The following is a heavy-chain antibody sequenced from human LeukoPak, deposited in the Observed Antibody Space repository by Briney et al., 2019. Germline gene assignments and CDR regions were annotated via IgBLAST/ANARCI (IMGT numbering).Heavy chain of an antibody. V-gene: IGHV3-7*01. CDR1: GFPFSSYW. D-gene: IGHD1-1*01. CDR2: IKQDGSDK. Sequence: TGGSLRLSCAASGFPFSSYWMSWVRQAPGKGLEWVANIKQDGSDKYYVDSVKGRFTISRDNAKNSLYLQLNSLRADDTAVYYCARLTGTTGFDYWGQGTLVTVS. J-gene: IGHJ4*02. CDR3: ARLTGTTGFDY.